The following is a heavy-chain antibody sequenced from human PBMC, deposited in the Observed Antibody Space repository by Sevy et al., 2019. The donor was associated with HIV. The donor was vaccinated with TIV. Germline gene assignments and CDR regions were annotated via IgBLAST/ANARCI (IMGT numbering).Heavy chain of an antibody. J-gene: IGHJ6*03. CDR3: TRNIRDLVPYYYYYMDV. CDR1: GFTFDDYA. CDR2: IRSEAYGGPT. V-gene: IGHV3-49*04. D-gene: IGHD6-13*01. Sequence: GGSLRLSCTGSGFTFDDYAVSWVRQAPGKGLEWVGFIRSEAYGGPTAYGASVKGRFTISRDDSKNIAYLQMNSLKTDDTAVYYCTRNIRDLVPYYYYYMDVWGKGTTVTVSS.